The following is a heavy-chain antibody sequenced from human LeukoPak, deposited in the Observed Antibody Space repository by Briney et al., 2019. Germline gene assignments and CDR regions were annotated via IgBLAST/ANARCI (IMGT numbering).Heavy chain of an antibody. CDR3: ARNSGSSLFLFDP. D-gene: IGHD1-26*01. CDR2: IYYSGST. V-gene: IGHV4-59*08. J-gene: IGHJ5*02. CDR1: GGSISSYY. Sequence: PSETLSLTCTVSGGSISSYYWSWIRQPPGKGLEWIGYIYYSGSTNYNPSLKSRVTISVDTSKNQFSLKLSSVTAADTAVYYCARNSGSSLFLFDPWGQGTLVTVSS.